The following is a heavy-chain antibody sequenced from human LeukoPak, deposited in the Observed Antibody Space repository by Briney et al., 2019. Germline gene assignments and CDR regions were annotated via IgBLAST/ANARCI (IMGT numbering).Heavy chain of an antibody. CDR1: GFAFSDYW. CDR2: INLGGSAK. CDR3: AAWGLNNY. Sequence: GGSLRLSCSASGFAFSDYWMNWVRQAPGKGPEWVANINLGGSAKLYMDSVRGRCTISRDNAKDSLYLQLNSLRVEDTAVYYCAAWGLNNYWGQGTLATVSS. V-gene: IGHV3-7*01. D-gene: IGHD7-27*01. J-gene: IGHJ4*02.